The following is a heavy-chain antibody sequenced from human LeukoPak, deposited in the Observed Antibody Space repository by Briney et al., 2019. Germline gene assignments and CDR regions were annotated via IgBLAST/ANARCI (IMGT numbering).Heavy chain of an antibody. CDR1: GFTFTSYA. J-gene: IGHJ4*02. D-gene: IGHD3-10*01. CDR2: INAGNGNT. Sequence: ASVKVSCKASGFTFTSYAMHWVRQAPGQRLEWMGWINAGNGNTKYSQKFQGRVTITRDTSASTAYMELSSLRSEDTAVYYCARQNRLLWFGELGYWGQGTLVTVSS. V-gene: IGHV1-3*01. CDR3: ARQNRLLWFGELGY.